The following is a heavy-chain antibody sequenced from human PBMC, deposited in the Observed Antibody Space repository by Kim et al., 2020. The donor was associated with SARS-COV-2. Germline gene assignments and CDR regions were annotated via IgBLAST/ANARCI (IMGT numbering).Heavy chain of an antibody. Sequence: SETLSLTCIVSGGSINTYDYWGWIRQTPGKGLEWIGSMHHSGSTYHNPSLQSRVTISVDMSKNQVSLKLRSVTAADTAVFYCARHVKANDAFDNWGQGTIVIVSS. CDR1: GGSINTYDY. V-gene: IGHV4-39*01. CDR3: ARHVKANDAFDN. J-gene: IGHJ3*02. CDR2: MHHSGST.